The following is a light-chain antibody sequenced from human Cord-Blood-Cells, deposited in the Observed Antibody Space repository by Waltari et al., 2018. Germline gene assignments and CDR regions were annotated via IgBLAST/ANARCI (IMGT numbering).Light chain of an antibody. V-gene: IGKV1-39*01. CDR3: QQSYSTPWT. Sequence: DIQMTQSPSSLSASVGDRVTITCRASQSISSYLNWYQQKPGEAPKLLIYAASSLQSGVPSRFSGSGSGTDFTLTISSLQPEYFATYYCQQSYSTPWTFGQGTKVEIK. J-gene: IGKJ1*01. CDR2: AAS. CDR1: QSISSY.